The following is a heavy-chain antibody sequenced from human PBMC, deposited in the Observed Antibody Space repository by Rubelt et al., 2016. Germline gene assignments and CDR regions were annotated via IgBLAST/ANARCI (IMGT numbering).Heavy chain of an antibody. V-gene: IGHV3-7*01. J-gene: IGHJ4*02. CDR3: ARDLRAYCGGDCPPHY. Sequence: GRCGGNLVQPGGSLRLSCAASGFTFRRYWMHWVRQAPGKGLVWVANIKQDGSEKYYVDSVKGRFTISRDNAKNSLFLQMNSLRSEDTAVYFCARDLRAYCGGDCPPHYWGQGITVTVSS. D-gene: IGHD2-21*02. CDR1: GFTFRRYW. CDR2: IKQDGSEK.